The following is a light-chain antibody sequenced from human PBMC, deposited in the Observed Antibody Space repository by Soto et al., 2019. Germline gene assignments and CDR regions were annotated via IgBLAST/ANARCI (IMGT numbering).Light chain of an antibody. V-gene: IGKV2-30*02. CDR1: QGLVHSNGNTH. Sequence: DVVMTQSPLSLPVTLGQPATISCRSSQGLVHSNGNTHLNWLQQRPGQSPRRLIYKVSNRDSGVPDRFSGSGSGTDFTLKISRVEAEDVGVYYGMQAPHCPWTFGQGPRVQL. CDR2: KVS. J-gene: IGKJ1*01. CDR3: MQAPHCPWT.